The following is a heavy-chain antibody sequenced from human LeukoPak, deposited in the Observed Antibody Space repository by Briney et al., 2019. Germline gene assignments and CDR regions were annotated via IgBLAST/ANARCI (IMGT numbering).Heavy chain of an antibody. Sequence: GGSVKGSCKASGYTFTGYYMHWVRQAPGQGLEWMGWINPNSGGTNYAQKFQGRVTMTRDTSISTAYMELSRLRSDDTAVYYCAREQGNYYDSSGYYQDYWGQGTLVTVSS. CDR3: AREQGNYYDSSGYYQDY. D-gene: IGHD3-22*01. CDR1: GYTFTGYY. J-gene: IGHJ4*02. CDR2: INPNSGGT. V-gene: IGHV1-2*02.